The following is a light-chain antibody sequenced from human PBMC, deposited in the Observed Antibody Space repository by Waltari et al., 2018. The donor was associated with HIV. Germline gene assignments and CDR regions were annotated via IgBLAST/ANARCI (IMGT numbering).Light chain of an antibody. CDR2: DNN. J-gene: IGLJ3*02. CDR1: SSHLGHNY. Sequence: SVLTQPPSVSAAPGQKVTISCSGSSSHLGHNYVSWFQQLPGAAPRFLIYDNNQRPSGVPDRFSGSRSGTSATLGVSGLQPGDEADYYCGTWDTSLDAGVFGGGTKLTVL. CDR3: GTWDTSLDAGV. V-gene: IGLV1-51*01.